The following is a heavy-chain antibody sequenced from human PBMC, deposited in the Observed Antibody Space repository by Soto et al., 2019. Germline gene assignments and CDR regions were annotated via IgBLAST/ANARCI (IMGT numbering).Heavy chain of an antibody. CDR1: GFTFSSYA. J-gene: IGHJ6*03. CDR2: ISGSGGST. CDR3: EKNLGHVGELWLRRYYYYSYMDV. D-gene: IGHD3-16*01. Sequence: EVQLLESGGGLVQPGGSLRLSCAASGFTFSSYAMSWVRQAPGKGLEWVSAISGSGGSTYYADSVKGRFTISGDNSKNPLYLQMNSLRAEDTALYYCEKNLGHVGELWLRRYYYYSYMDVWGKGTTVTVSS. V-gene: IGHV3-23*01.